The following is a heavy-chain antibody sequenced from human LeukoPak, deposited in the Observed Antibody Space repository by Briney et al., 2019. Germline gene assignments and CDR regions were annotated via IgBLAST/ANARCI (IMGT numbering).Heavy chain of an antibody. Sequence: GRSLRLSCAASGFTFSRNAMHWVRQAPGKGLEWVAVTSPDGNEKYYADSVKGRFTTSRDNSKNTVFLQMNSLSTEDTAVYSCFTGSAYYYDSWGQGTLVTVSS. CDR1: GFTFSRNA. D-gene: IGHD3-22*01. V-gene: IGHV3-30*01. CDR2: TSPDGNEK. CDR3: FTGSAYYYDS. J-gene: IGHJ5*01.